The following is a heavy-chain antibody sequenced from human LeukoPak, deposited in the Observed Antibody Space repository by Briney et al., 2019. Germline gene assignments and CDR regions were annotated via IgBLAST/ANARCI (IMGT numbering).Heavy chain of an antibody. V-gene: IGHV4-59*01. J-gene: IGHJ1*01. CDR2: IYYSGST. Sequence: SETLSLTCTVSGGSINSYYWSWIRQPPGKGLEWVGYIYYSGSTNYNPSLKSRVTISVDASKNRFSLKLSSVTAADTAVYYCAGTPYYYDSSGYYYLYFQHWSQGTLVTVSS. D-gene: IGHD3-22*01. CDR3: AGTPYYYDSSGYYYLYFQH. CDR1: GGSINSYY.